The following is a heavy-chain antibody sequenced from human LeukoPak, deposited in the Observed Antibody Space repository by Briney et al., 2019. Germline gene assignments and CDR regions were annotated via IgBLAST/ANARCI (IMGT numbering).Heavy chain of an antibody. Sequence: GGSLRLPCAASGFTFSSYSMNWVRQAPGKGLEWVAAISTTSGNIYYADSVKGRFTISRDNAKNSLYLQMNSLRVEDTALYYCARRAPSHDFDDWGQGTLVTVSS. CDR1: GFTFSSYS. J-gene: IGHJ4*02. CDR3: ARRAPSHDFDD. CDR2: ISTTSGNI. V-gene: IGHV3-21*01.